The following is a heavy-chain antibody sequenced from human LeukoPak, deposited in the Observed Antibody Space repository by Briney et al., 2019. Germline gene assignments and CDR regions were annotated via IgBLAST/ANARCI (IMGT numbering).Heavy chain of an antibody. V-gene: IGHV4-59*01. Sequence: PSETLSLTCTVSGGSISSYYWSWIRQPPGKGLEWIGYIYYSGSTNYNPSLKSRVTISVDTSKNQFSLKLSSVTAADTAVYYCARGEVSGSYLDYWGQGTLVTVSS. J-gene: IGHJ4*02. CDR3: ARGEVSGSYLDY. D-gene: IGHD1-26*01. CDR1: GGSISSYY. CDR2: IYYSGST.